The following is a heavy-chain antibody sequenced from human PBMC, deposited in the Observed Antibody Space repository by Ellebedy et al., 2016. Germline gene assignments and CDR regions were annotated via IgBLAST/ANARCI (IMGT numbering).Heavy chain of an antibody. CDR3: ARGTHCGGDCYSWVDYYYGMDV. V-gene: IGHV3-11*01. Sequence: GGSLRLXXAASGFTFSDYYMSWIRQAPGKGLEWVSYISSSGSTIYYADSVKGRFTISRDNAKNSLYLQMNSLRAEDTAVYYCARGTHCGGDCYSWVDYYYGMDVWGQGTTVTVSS. D-gene: IGHD2-21*02. CDR2: ISSSGSTI. CDR1: GFTFSDYY. J-gene: IGHJ6*02.